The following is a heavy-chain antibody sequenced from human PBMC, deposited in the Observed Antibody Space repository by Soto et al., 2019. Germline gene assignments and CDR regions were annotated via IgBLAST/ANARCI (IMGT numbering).Heavy chain of an antibody. Sequence: ASVKVSCKASGYSFTNYALHWVRQAPGQGLEWMGWINASGGNTSYSQKFQGWVTITRDTSISTAYMELSRLRSDDTAVYYCARQLSPYTYFDYWGQGTLVTSPQ. J-gene: IGHJ4*02. V-gene: IGHV1-2*04. CDR1: GYSFTNYA. D-gene: IGHD2-2*02. CDR2: INASGGNT. CDR3: ARQLSPYTYFDY.